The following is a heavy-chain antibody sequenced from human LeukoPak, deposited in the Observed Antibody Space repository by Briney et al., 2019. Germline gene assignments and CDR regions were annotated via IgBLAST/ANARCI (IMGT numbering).Heavy chain of an antibody. Sequence: ASVKVSCKASGYTFTGYYMHWVRQAPGQGLEWMGWINPNSGGTNYAQKFQGRVTMTRDTSISTAYMELSRLRSDDTAVYYCARDLIAARRGYYYYYYMDVWGKGTTVTVSS. J-gene: IGHJ6*03. CDR2: INPNSGGT. D-gene: IGHD6-6*01. CDR3: ARDLIAARRGYYYYYYMDV. V-gene: IGHV1-2*02. CDR1: GYTFTGYY.